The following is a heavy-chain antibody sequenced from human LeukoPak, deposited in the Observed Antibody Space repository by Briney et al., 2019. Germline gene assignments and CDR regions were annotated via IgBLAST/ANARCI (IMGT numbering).Heavy chain of an antibody. V-gene: IGHV3-23*01. D-gene: IGHD4-17*01. CDR2: VTGSGANS. J-gene: IGHJ4*02. CDR3: AKSDYGYYFDS. CDR1: GFPFSTYA. Sequence: GGSLRLSCAASGFPFSTYAMNWVRQAPGKGLEWVSAVTGSGANSYYADSVKGRFSVSRDNSKNMVHLQMSSLRAEDTALYYCAKSDYGYYFDSWGQGTLVTVSS.